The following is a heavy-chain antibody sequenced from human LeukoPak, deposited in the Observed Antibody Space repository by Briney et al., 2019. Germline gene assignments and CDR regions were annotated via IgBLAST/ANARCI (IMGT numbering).Heavy chain of an antibody. J-gene: IGHJ4*02. CDR2: IYYSGST. CDR1: GDSISSNYY. Sequence: PSETLSLTCSVSGDSISSNYYWGWIRQPPGKGLEWIGSIYYSGSTYYNPSLKSRVTMSVDTSKNQFSLKLSSVTAADTAVYYCARLGYYDILTGYNEEDYWGQGTLVTVSS. D-gene: IGHD3-9*01. V-gene: IGHV4-39*07. CDR3: ARLGYYDILTGYNEEDY.